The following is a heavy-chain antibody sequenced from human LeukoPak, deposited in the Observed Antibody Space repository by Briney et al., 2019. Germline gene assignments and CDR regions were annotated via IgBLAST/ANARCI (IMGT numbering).Heavy chain of an antibody. CDR3: ASLGSTTVTRNDAFDI. CDR2: MNPNSGNT. Sequence: ASVKVSCKASGYTFTSYDINWVRQATGQGLEWMGWMNPNSGNTGYAQKFQGRVAMTRNTSISTAYMELSSLRSGDTAVYYCASLGSTTVTRNDAFDIWGQGTMVTVSS. J-gene: IGHJ3*02. V-gene: IGHV1-8*01. CDR1: GYTFTSYD. D-gene: IGHD4-17*01.